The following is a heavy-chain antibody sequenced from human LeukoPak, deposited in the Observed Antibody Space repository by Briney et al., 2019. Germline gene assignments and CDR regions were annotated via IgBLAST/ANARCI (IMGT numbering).Heavy chain of an antibody. V-gene: IGHV3-23*01. CDR3: AKHSYDSSGYYSIDY. D-gene: IGHD3-22*01. Sequence: GGSLRVSCAASGFTLTSYAMSWVRQAPGKGLEWVSAIIGSVHSTYYADSVKGRFTISRDNSKNTLYLQMNSLRAEDTAVYYCAKHSYDSSGYYSIDYWGQGTLVTVFS. CDR2: IIGSVHST. J-gene: IGHJ4*02. CDR1: GFTLTSYA.